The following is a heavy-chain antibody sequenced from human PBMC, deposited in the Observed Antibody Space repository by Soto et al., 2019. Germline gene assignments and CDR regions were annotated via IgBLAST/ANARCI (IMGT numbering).Heavy chain of an antibody. Sequence: ASVKVSCKASGYTFTSYYMHWVRQAPGQGLEWMGIINPSGGSTSYAQKFQGRVTMTRDTSTSTVYMELSGLRSEDTAVYYCARDGVPMVRVGPSPGKRNNWFDPWGQGTLVTVSS. CDR1: GYTFTSYY. J-gene: IGHJ5*02. D-gene: IGHD3-10*01. CDR2: INPSGGST. CDR3: ARDGVPMVRVGPSPGKRNNWFDP. V-gene: IGHV1-46*01.